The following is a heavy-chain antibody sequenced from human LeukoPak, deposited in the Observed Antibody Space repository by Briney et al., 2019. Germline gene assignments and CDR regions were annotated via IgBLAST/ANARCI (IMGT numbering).Heavy chain of an antibody. CDR3: ARSSYYYGSGSYYDDY. CDR2: ISAYNGNT. J-gene: IGHJ4*02. V-gene: IGHV1-18*01. CDR1: GYTFTSYG. D-gene: IGHD3-10*01. Sequence: ASVKVSCKASGYTFTSYGISWVRQAPGQGLEWMGWISAYNGNTNYAQKLQGRVTMTTDTSTSTAYMELRSLRSDDTAVYYCARSSYYYGSGSYYDDYWGQGTLVTVSP.